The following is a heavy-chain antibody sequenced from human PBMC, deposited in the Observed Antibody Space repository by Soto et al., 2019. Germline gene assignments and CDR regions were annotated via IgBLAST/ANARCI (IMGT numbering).Heavy chain of an antibody. V-gene: IGHV3-30-3*01. D-gene: IGHD3-9*01. CDR1: GFTFNTFA. CDR2: ISYDGNKK. J-gene: IGHJ6*02. CDR3: AREEGYYDILTGYRQGDYTMDV. Sequence: GGSLRLSCAASGFTFNTFAFHWVRQAPGRGLEWVTFISYDGNKKYYADSVKGRFTISRDSSTNTLYLQMNSLRGEDTAVYYCAREEGYYDILTGYRQGDYTMDVWGQGTTVTVSS.